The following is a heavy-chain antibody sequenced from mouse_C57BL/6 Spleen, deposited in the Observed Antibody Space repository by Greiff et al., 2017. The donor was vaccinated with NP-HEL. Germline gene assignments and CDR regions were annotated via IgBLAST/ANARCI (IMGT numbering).Heavy chain of an antibody. Sequence: EVKLEESGPGLVKPSQSLSLTCSVTGYSITSGYYWNWIRQFPGNKLEWMGYISYDGSNNYNPSLKNRISITRDTSKNQFFLKLNSVTTEDTATYYCASLLSSFAYWGQGTLVTVSA. D-gene: IGHD2-3*01. V-gene: IGHV3-6*01. CDR2: ISYDGSN. CDR3: ASLLSSFAY. CDR1: GYSITSGYY. J-gene: IGHJ3*01.